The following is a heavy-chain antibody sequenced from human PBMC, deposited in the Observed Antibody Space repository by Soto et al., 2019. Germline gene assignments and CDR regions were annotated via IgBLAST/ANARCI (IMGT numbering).Heavy chain of an antibody. CDR3: GRGRSGQIVIFY. V-gene: IGHV1-2*02. CDR1: GYTFTGHY. J-gene: IGHJ4*02. CDR2: IGPESGAT. Sequence: ASVKVSCKASGYTFTGHYIHWVRQAPEQGPEWMGEIGPESGATRYAQRFQGRVTMTRDMSITTVYMELNNLSPDDTAVYYCGRGRSGQIVIFYWGQGTLVTVSS. D-gene: IGHD1-26*01.